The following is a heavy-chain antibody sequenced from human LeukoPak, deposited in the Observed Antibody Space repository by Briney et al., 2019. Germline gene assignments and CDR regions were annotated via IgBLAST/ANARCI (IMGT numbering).Heavy chain of an antibody. Sequence: SVKVSCKASRGTFNKYAIKWVRQAPGQGFEWMGGIIPPFGTENYPQKFQGRDTITTDEVTNTAYMELRSLRSDDTAVYYCASAPSGFAGELSSWGQGTLVTVSS. D-gene: IGHD3-16*02. CDR3: ASAPSGFAGELSS. J-gene: IGHJ4*02. CDR1: RGTFNKYA. CDR2: IIPPFGTE. V-gene: IGHV1-69*05.